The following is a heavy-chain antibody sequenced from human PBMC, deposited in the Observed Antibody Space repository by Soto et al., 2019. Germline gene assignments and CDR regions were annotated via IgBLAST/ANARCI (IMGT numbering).Heavy chain of an antibody. CDR1: GGSISTYY. Sequence: SETLSLTCTVSGGSISTYYWNWIRQPPGKGLEWIGDIYYSGSGSYNPSLKSRVTISVDTSKNQFSLRLTSVTAADTAVYYCAGLQINYYYMDVWGKGTTVTVSS. CDR2: IYYSGSG. CDR3: AGLQINYYYMDV. J-gene: IGHJ6*03. D-gene: IGHD1-1*01. V-gene: IGHV4-59*01.